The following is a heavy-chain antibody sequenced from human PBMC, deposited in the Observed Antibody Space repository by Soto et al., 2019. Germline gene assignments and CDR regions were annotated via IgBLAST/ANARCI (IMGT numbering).Heavy chain of an antibody. Sequence: GGSHRLSCAASGFTFSSYAMHWVRQATGKGLEWVAVISYDGSNKYYADSVKGRFTISRDNSKNTLYLQMNSLRAEDTAVYYCARGYVDYYYGMDVWGQGTTVTVSS. CDR3: ARGYVDYYYGMDV. J-gene: IGHJ6*02. D-gene: IGHD3-10*02. V-gene: IGHV3-30-3*01. CDR2: ISYDGSNK. CDR1: GFTFSSYA.